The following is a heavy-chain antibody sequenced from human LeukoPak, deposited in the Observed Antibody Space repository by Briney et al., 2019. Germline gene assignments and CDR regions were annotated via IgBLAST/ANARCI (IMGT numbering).Heavy chain of an antibody. Sequence: GGSLRLSCAASGFTFNIYSMNWVRQAPGKGLEWVSVIYSGGSTYYADSVKGRFTISRDNSKNTLYLQMNSLRAEDTAVYYCARDVAVAGPTDYWGQGTLVTVSS. J-gene: IGHJ4*02. CDR2: IYSGGST. CDR3: ARDVAVAGPTDY. CDR1: GFTFNIYS. V-gene: IGHV3-66*01. D-gene: IGHD6-19*01.